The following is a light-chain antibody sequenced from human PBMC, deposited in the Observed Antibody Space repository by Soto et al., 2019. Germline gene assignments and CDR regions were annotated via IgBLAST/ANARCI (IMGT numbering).Light chain of an antibody. CDR3: QQYGSSGT. CDR1: QSISAW. Sequence: DIQMTQYPSTLSATAGDRVTITCRASQSISAWLAWYQQKPGKAPKLLIYDASNLESGVPSRFSGSGSGTDFTLTISRLEPEDFAVYYCQQYGSSGTFGQGTKVDI. CDR2: DAS. J-gene: IGKJ1*01. V-gene: IGKV1-5*01.